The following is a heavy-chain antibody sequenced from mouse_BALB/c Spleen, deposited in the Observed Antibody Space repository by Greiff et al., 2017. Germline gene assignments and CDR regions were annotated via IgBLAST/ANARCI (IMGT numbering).Heavy chain of an antibody. Sequence: EVKLMESGAELVRSGASVKLSCTASGFNIKDYYMHWVKQRPEQGLEWIGWIDPENGDTEYAPKFQGKATMTADTSSNTAYLQLSSLTSEDTAVYYCNEVITTSGIAYWGQGTLVTVSA. V-gene: IGHV14-4*02. CDR3: NEVITTSGIAY. D-gene: IGHD2-4*01. CDR2: IDPENGDT. CDR1: GFNIKDYY. J-gene: IGHJ3*01.